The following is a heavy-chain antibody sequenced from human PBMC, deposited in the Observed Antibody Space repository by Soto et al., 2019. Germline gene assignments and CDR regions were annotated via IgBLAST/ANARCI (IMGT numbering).Heavy chain of an antibody. CDR2: IYYGGTS. Sequence: QVQLHQSGPGLVKPSETLSLTCSVSGASITNYYWTWIRQSPGKGLEWIGYIYYGGTSNYNSSFKGRVTVSVDMSTNQFSLTLNSVTAADTAVYYCAMYYGHGQDYWGQGTLVTVSS. CDR1: GASITNYY. V-gene: IGHV4-59*01. CDR3: AMYYGHGQDY. D-gene: IGHD3-10*01. J-gene: IGHJ4*02.